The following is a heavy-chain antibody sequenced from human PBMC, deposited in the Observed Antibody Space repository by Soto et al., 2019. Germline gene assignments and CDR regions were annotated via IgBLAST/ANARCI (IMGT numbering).Heavy chain of an antibody. J-gene: IGHJ4*02. D-gene: IGHD6-13*01. Sequence: QVQLVQSGAEVKKPGSSVKVSCKASGGTFSSYAISWVRQAPGQGLEWMGGIIPIFGTANYAQKCQGRVTITADESTSTAYMELSSLRSEDTAVYYCATPAFIAAAGTGYFDYWGQGTLVTVSS. CDR2: IIPIFGTA. V-gene: IGHV1-69*01. CDR1: GGTFSSYA. CDR3: ATPAFIAAAGTGYFDY.